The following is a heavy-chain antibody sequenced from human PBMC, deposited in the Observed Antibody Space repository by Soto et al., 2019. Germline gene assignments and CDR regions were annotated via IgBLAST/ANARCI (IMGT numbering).Heavy chain of an antibody. CDR1: GFTFSICA. Sequence: PGGSLKLSCAACGFTFSICAMNVVLQAPVKVLYLFSGISGSGGSTDYADSVKGRFTISRDNSKNTVHLQLNSLRAEDTAVYYCAKENGYYDSSGYQSGSDAFDIWGQGTMVTVSS. D-gene: IGHD3-22*01. CDR3: AKENGYYDSSGYQSGSDAFDI. V-gene: IGHV3-23*01. J-gene: IGHJ3*02. CDR2: ISGSGGST.